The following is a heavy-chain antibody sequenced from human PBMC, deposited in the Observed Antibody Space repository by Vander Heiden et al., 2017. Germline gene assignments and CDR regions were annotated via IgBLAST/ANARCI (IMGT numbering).Heavy chain of an antibody. CDR1: GFTFTDYA. V-gene: IGHV3-23*01. CDR2: IRGVDATA. CDR3: ARQNWDYGDRFDY. Sequence: EVQLLESGGGLVQPGGSLRLSCAAPGFTFTDYAMSWVRQATGKGLEWGSTIRGVDATAHYADSLKGRFTISRDNSKNTLYLQMNSLRAVDTAVYYCARQNWDYGDRFDYWGQGALVTVSS. J-gene: IGHJ4*02. D-gene: IGHD4-17*01.